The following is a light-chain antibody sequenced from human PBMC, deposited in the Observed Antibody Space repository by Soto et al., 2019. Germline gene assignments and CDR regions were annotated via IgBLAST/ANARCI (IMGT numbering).Light chain of an antibody. J-gene: IGLJ2*01. Sequence: QPVLTQPASVSGSPGQSITISCTGTSSDVGGYNYVSWYQQHPGKAPKLMIYDVSNRPSGASNRFSGSKSGNTASLTISGLQGEDESDYCCSSYTSSSTLEVVFGGETQLPVL. CDR3: SSYTSSSTLEVV. CDR1: SSDVGGYNY. CDR2: DVS. V-gene: IGLV2-14*01.